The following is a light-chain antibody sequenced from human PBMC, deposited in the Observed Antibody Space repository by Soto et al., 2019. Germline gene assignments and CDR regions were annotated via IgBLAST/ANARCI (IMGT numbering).Light chain of an antibody. CDR2: EAS. Sequence: IQFTHSPSSLSASIGDRGTITCRSSQDINSYLAWYQQKPGKAPNLLTYEASILQRGVPSRFSGSISGTDFTLTISSLQAEDFATYYCQQTRSYPPTLGGGTKVDIK. CDR3: QQTRSYPPT. J-gene: IGKJ4*01. CDR1: QDINSY. V-gene: IGKV1-9*01.